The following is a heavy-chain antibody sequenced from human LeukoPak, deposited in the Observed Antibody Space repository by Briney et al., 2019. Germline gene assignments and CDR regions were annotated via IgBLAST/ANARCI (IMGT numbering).Heavy chain of an antibody. CDR3: AKDREPLTVVTPPSYFDY. V-gene: IGHV3-23*01. Sequence: PGESLRLSCVASGFAFSTDAMHWVRQAPGKGLEWVSAISGSGGSTYYADSVKGRFTISRDNSKNTLYLQMNSLRAEDTAVYYCAKDREPLTVVTPPSYFDYWGQGTLVTASS. D-gene: IGHD4-23*01. CDR2: ISGSGGST. CDR1: GFAFSTDA. J-gene: IGHJ4*02.